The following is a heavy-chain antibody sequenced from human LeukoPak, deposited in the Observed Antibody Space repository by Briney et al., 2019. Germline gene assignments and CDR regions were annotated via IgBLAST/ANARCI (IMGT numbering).Heavy chain of an antibody. D-gene: IGHD3-22*01. CDR3: ARHVYYDSSGYPYYFDY. CDR2: ISSSGST. CDR1: GGSISSYY. Sequence: PSETLSLTCTVSGGSISSYYWSWIRQPAGKRLEWIGRISSSGSTNYNPSLKSRVTMSVDSSKNQFSLKLSSVTAADTAVYYCARHVYYDSSGYPYYFDYWGQGTLVTVSS. V-gene: IGHV4-4*07. J-gene: IGHJ4*02.